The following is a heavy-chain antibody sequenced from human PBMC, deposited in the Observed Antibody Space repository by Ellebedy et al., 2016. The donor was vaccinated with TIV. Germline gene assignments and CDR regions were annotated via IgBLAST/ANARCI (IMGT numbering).Heavy chain of an antibody. Sequence: GESLKISCAASGFTFSYSWMHWVRPAPGKGLVLVSSILREGDITNYADSERGRFTISRDNAKNTLSLQMNVLRGEDTALYYCTTDEGSSFDSWGQGTLVTVSS. CDR1: GFTFSYSW. D-gene: IGHD2-15*01. CDR3: TTDEGSSFDS. J-gene: IGHJ4*02. V-gene: IGHV3-74*01. CDR2: ILREGDIT.